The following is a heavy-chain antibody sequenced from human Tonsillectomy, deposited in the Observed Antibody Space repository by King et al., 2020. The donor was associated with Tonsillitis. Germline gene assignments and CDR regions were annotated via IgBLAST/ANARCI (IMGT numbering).Heavy chain of an antibody. Sequence: VQLVESGAEVKKPGASVKVSCTASGYTFTGFYMHWVRQAPGQGLEWMGWISANSGGTKYAQKFQGRVTMTRDTSINTVFMDLSSLSSDDTAVYYCARDLGDGVAEFVPLAPFDYWGQGTLVTVSS. CDR2: ISANSGGT. CDR3: ARDLGDGVAEFVPLAPFDY. D-gene: IGHD2-2*01. J-gene: IGHJ4*02. CDR1: GYTFTGFY. V-gene: IGHV1-2*02.